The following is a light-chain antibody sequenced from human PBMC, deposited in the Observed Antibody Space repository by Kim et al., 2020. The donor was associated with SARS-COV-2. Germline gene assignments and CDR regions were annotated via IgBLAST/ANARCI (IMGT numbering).Light chain of an antibody. V-gene: IGKV3-15*01. CDR1: HSVSSN. Sequence: DIVMTQSPATLSASPGERATLSCRASHSVSSNLAWYQQRPGQAPRLVIYGASTRATGIPARFSGGGSETDFTLTISSLQSEDSAVYYCQQYDNWPQTFGQGTKVDIK. CDR2: GAS. CDR3: QQYDNWPQT. J-gene: IGKJ1*01.